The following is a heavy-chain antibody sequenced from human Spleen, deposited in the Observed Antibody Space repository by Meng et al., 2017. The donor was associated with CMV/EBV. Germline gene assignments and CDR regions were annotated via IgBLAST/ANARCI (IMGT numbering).Heavy chain of an antibody. D-gene: IGHD5-24*01. CDR1: GFTFSGSA. CDR2: IRSKANSYAT. Sequence: EVQLVESGGGLVQPGGSLKLSCEASGFTFSGSAMHWVRQASGKGLEWVGRIRSKANSYATAYAASVKGRFTISRDDSKNTAYLQMNSLKTEDTAVYYCTPREDGYNYNFDYWGQGTLVTVSS. J-gene: IGHJ4*02. V-gene: IGHV3-73*02. CDR3: TPREDGYNYNFDY.